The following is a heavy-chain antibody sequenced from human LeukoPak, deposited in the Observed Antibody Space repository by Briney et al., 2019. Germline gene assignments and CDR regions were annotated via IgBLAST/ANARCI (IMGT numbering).Heavy chain of an antibody. CDR2: ISDSGGST. Sequence: PGGSLRLSCAASGFTFSSYAMTWVRQAPGKGLEWVSAISDSGGSTYYADSVKGRFTASRDNYKNTVYLQMNSLRAEDTAVYYCAKGVYSTSWWSVDYWGQGTLVTVSS. J-gene: IGHJ4*02. V-gene: IGHV3-23*01. D-gene: IGHD2-2*01. CDR3: AKGVYSTSWWSVDY. CDR1: GFTFSSYA.